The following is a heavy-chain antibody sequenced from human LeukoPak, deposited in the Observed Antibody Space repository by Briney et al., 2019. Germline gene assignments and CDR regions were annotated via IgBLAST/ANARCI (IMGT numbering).Heavy chain of an antibody. Sequence: SETLSLTRTVSGGSISSGGYYWSWIRQHPGKGLEWIGYIYYSGSTYYNPSLKSRVTISVDTSKNQFSLKLSSVTAADTAVYYCARGVLRFSAYYFDYWGQGTLVTVSS. V-gene: IGHV4-31*03. CDR2: IYYSGST. D-gene: IGHD3-3*01. CDR1: GGSISSGGYY. J-gene: IGHJ4*02. CDR3: ARGVLRFSAYYFDY.